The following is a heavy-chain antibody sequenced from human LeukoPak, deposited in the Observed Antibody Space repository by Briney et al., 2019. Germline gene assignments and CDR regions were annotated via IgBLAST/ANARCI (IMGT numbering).Heavy chain of an antibody. CDR1: GFTFSSYA. CDR3: ARGHTVTSFDY. D-gene: IGHD4-11*01. CDR2: ISSNGGST. V-gene: IGHV3-64*01. J-gene: IGHJ4*02. Sequence: PGGSLRLSCAASGFTFSSYAMHWVRQAPGKGLEYVSAISSNGGSTYYAKSVKGRFTISRDNSKNTLYLQMGSLRAEDMAVYYCARGHTVTSFDYWGQGTLVTVSS.